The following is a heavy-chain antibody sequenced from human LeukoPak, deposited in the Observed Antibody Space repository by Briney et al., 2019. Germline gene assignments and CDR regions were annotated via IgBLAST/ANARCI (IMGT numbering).Heavy chain of an antibody. CDR3: AKTTTGYSSGRFPGWPVDY. CDR1: GFTFSSYA. J-gene: IGHJ4*02. D-gene: IGHD6-19*01. V-gene: IGHV3-23*01. Sequence: GGPLRLSCAASGFTFSSYAMYWVRQAPGKGLEWVSGIKGRFTISRDNSKNTVYLQMNSLRAEDTAVYYCAKTTTGYSSGRFPGWPVDYWGQGTLVTVSS. CDR2: I.